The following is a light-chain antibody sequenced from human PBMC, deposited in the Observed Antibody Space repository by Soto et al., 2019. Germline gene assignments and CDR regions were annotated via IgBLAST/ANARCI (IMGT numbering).Light chain of an antibody. Sequence: AIRMTQSPSSFSASTGDRVTITCRASQSISSNLYWYQHKPGNAPNLLIYAASTLQSGVPSRFSGSGCATEFTLTISSLQPADFATYYCQQDNTFPQTFGQGTKVDIK. CDR1: QSISSN. CDR3: QQDNTFPQT. V-gene: IGKV1-8*01. CDR2: AAS. J-gene: IGKJ1*01.